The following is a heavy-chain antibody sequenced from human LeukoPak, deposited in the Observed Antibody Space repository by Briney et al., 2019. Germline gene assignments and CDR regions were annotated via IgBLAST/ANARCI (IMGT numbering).Heavy chain of an antibody. J-gene: IGHJ6*03. V-gene: IGHV3-33*01. Sequence: GGSLRLSCAASGFTFSSYGMHWVRQAPGKGLEWVAVIWYDGSNKYYADSGKGRFTISRDNSKNTLYLQMNSLRAEDTAVYYCARAYCSSTSCYLYYYYYYMDVWGKGTTVTVSS. CDR3: ARAYCSSTSCYLYYYYYYMDV. CDR1: GFTFSSYG. CDR2: IWYDGSNK. D-gene: IGHD2-2*01.